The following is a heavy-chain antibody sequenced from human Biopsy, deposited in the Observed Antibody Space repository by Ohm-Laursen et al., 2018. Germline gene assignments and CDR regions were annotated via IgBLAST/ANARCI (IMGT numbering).Heavy chain of an antibody. V-gene: IGHV4-61*01. CDR2: IYNTGDT. J-gene: IGHJ4*02. CDR3: ARMPHFDY. Sequence: SDTLSLTCTVSGGSVSDSFHFWSWIRQPPGKGLEPIGYIYNTGDTTYNPSLQSRVTISLDTSNNQLSLRLRSVTAADAAVYYCARMPHFDYWGQEILVTVSS. CDR1: GGSVSDSFHF. D-gene: IGHD2-2*01.